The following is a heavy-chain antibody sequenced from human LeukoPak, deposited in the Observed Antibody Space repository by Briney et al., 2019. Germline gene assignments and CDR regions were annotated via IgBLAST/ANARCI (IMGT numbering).Heavy chain of an antibody. CDR3: ARGYCSSTSCSLVDYFDY. CDR1: GDSINCRSYY. CDR2: IYHSEST. J-gene: IGHJ4*02. Sequence: PSETLSLTCAVSGDSINCRSYYWAWIRQPPGKGLEWIGSIYHSESTYYNPSLKSRVTISLDTSKNQFSLRLSSVTAADTAVYYCARGYCSSTSCSLVDYFDYWGQGTLVTVSS. D-gene: IGHD2-2*01. V-gene: IGHV4-39*07.